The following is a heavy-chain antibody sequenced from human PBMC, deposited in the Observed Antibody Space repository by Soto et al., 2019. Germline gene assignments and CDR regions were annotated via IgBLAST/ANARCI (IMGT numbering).Heavy chain of an antibody. CDR3: ARRPYDYVRWNGMDV. Sequence: QVQLVQSGAEVKKPGSSVKVSCKASGGTFSSYAISWVRQAPGQGLEWMGGIIPIFGTANYAQKFQGRVTITADESTSTAYMELSSRRSEETAVYYCARRPYDYVRWNGMDVWGQGTTVTVSS. CDR2: IIPIFGTA. D-gene: IGHD3-16*01. V-gene: IGHV1-69*01. J-gene: IGHJ6*02. CDR1: GGTFSSYA.